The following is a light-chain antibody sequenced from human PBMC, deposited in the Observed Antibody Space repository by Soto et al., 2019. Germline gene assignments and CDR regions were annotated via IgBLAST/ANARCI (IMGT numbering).Light chain of an antibody. Sequence: QSVLTQPRSVSGFPGQSVAISCTGTSSDVGGYNYVSWFQQHPGQAPKVMIYDVDKRPSGVPDRFSGSKSGNTASLTISGLQAEDEADYYCCSYAGSPYVFGGGTKVTVL. V-gene: IGLV2-11*01. CDR2: DVD. CDR1: SSDVGGYNY. CDR3: CSYAGSPYV. J-gene: IGLJ1*01.